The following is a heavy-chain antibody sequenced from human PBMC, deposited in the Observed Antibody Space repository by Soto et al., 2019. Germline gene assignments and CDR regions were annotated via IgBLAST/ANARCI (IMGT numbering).Heavy chain of an antibody. D-gene: IGHD3-10*01. CDR2: IYYSGST. Sequence: PSETLSLTCTVSGGSISSSSYYWGWIRQPPGKGLEWIGSIYYSGSTYYNPSLKSRVTISVDTSKNQFSLKLSSVTAADTALYYCARQSTYYSAPSYFDYWGQGTLVTVSP. V-gene: IGHV4-39*01. CDR3: ARQSTYYSAPSYFDY. J-gene: IGHJ4*02. CDR1: GGSISSSSYY.